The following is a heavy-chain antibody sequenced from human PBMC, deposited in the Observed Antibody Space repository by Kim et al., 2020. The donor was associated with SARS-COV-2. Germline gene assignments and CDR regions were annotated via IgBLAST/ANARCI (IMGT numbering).Heavy chain of an antibody. CDR1: GYTFTSYV. J-gene: IGHJ6*02. D-gene: IGHD4-17*01. V-gene: IGHV1-3*01. CDR2: IKAGDGNT. CDR3: ARGPDYGDYSYYYYYGMDV. Sequence: ASVKVSCKASGYTFTSYVMHWVRQAPGQRLEWMGWIKAGDGNTRYSQKFQGRVTITRDTSATTAYMVLSSLRSEDTAVYYCARGPDYGDYSYYYYYGMDVWGQGTTVTVSS.